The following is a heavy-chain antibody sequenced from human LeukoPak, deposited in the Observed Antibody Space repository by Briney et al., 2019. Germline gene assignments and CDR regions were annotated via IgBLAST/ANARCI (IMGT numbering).Heavy chain of an antibody. D-gene: IGHD1-14*01. CDR1: DASISGHY. J-gene: IGHJ3*02. Sequence: PSETLSLTCTLSDASISGHYLTWIRQPPGKGLDGIGYISYIGSTNYNPSLNSRVTISVDTSKNQFSLKLSSVTAADTAVYYCARDKISINAFDMWGQGTMVTVSS. CDR3: ARDKISINAFDM. CDR2: ISYIGST. V-gene: IGHV4-59*11.